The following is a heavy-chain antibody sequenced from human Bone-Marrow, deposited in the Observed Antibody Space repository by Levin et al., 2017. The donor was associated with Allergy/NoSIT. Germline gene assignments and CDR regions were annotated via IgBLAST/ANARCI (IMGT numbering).Heavy chain of an antibody. CDR3: AKGGIDSSGYYYGWFDP. V-gene: IGHV3-9*01. CDR1: GFTFDEYA. CDR2: NRWNSGSI. J-gene: IGHJ5*02. Sequence: SLKISWAASGFTFDEYAMHWVRQAPGKGLGGGSGNRWNSGSIGYADSVKGRFTILRDNAKNFLYLQMNSLRAEDTALYYCAKGGIDSSGYYYGWFDPWGQGTLVTVSS. D-gene: IGHD3-22*01.